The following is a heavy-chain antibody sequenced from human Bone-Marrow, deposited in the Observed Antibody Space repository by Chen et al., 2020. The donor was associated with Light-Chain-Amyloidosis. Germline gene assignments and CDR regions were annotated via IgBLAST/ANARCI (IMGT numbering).Heavy chain of an antibody. CDR3: AKFLGPNLYFFDS. D-gene: IGHD2-15*01. Sequence: EVQLLESGGGLVQPGGSLRLSCVASGFTFIGYTLSWVRQAPGKGLERVSGITGSGDNIFYADSVKGRFTISRDNSKDTLYLQMNNLRAEDTAVYYCAKFLGPNLYFFDSWGQGALVTVSS. V-gene: IGHV3-23*01. J-gene: IGHJ4*02. CDR2: ITGSGDNI. CDR1: GFTFIGYT.